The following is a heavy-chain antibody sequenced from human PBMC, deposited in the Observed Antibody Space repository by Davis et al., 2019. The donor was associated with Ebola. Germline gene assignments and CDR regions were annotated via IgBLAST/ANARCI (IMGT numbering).Heavy chain of an antibody. CDR2: INPNSGGT. J-gene: IGHJ3*02. D-gene: IGHD2-15*01. Sequence: ASVRVSCKASGYTLTDYQMHWVRQAPGQGLEWMGWINPNSGGTNYAQKFQGRVTMTRDTSISTAYMELSRLRSDDTAVYYCAREGGTGWDIVVADAFDIWGQGTMVTVSS. CDR1: GYTLTDYQ. CDR3: AREGGTGWDIVVADAFDI. V-gene: IGHV1-2*02.